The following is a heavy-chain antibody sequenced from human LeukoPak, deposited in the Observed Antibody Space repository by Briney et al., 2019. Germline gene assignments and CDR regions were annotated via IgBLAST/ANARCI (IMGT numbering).Heavy chain of an antibody. Sequence: PGGSLRLSCPASGFTFSSYVMHWVRQAPGKGLEWVAVIWYDGSNKYYAASVKGRFTISRDNSKNTLYLQMNSLRAEDTAVYYCARLTASSALDYWGQGTLVTVSS. CDR3: ARLTASSALDY. CDR2: IWYDGSNK. V-gene: IGHV3-33*08. J-gene: IGHJ4*02. CDR1: GFTFSSYV. D-gene: IGHD6-19*01.